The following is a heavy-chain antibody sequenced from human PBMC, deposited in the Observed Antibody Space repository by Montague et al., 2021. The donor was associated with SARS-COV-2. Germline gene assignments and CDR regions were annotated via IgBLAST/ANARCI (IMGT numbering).Heavy chain of an antibody. CDR1: DDSISSSSYY. CDR2: IYYSGST. D-gene: IGHD3-3*01. CDR3: VRGRSGYFNPLDY. J-gene: IGHJ4*02. V-gene: IGHV4-39*01. Sequence: LSLTCTVSDDSISSSSYYWAWIRQPPGKGLEWIGSIYYSGSTYYNPSLKSRVTISVDTSKKQFSLNLSSVTAADTAVFYCVRGRSGYFNPLDYWGQGTLVTVSS.